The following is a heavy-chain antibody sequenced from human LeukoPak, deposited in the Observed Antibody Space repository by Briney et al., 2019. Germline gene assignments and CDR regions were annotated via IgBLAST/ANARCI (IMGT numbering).Heavy chain of an antibody. V-gene: IGHV4-34*01. CDR1: GGSISSYY. CDR3: ARHTRWELLRSLVPNWFDP. Sequence: SPSETLSLTCTVSGGSISSYYWSWIRQPPGKGLEWIGEINHSGSTNYNPSLKSRVTISVDTSKNQFSLKLSSVTAADTAVYYCARHTRWELLRSLVPNWFDPWGQGTLVTVSS. D-gene: IGHD1-26*01. CDR2: INHSGST. J-gene: IGHJ5*02.